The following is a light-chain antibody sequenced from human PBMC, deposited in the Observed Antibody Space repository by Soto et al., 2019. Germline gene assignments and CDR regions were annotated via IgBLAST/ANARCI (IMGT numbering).Light chain of an antibody. CDR3: QRYNNWPET. V-gene: IGKV3-20*01. Sequence: EIVLTQSPGTLSLSPGERATLSCGASQSVTSNYLAWYQQKPGQAPRLLIYGASRRATGVPDRFSGSGSGTEFTLTISSLQSEDFAVYFCQRYNNWPETFGQGTKVDNK. CDR2: GAS. CDR1: QSVTSNY. J-gene: IGKJ1*01.